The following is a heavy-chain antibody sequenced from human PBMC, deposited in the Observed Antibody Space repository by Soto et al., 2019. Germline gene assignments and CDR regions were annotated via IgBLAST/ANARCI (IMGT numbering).Heavy chain of an antibody. Sequence: SVKVCCKGSGDSLIKVSMHWVRQAPGKGPEWIGGYIPEDGETIYAQKFQGRVTMTEDTSTDTAYMELSGLKTDDTAVYYCAKSRGNYGQPEAMLYYWG. CDR2: YIPEDGET. D-gene: IGHD4-17*01. J-gene: IGHJ4*01. CDR3: AKSRGNYGQPEAMLYY. V-gene: IGHV1-24*01. CDR1: GDSLIKVS.